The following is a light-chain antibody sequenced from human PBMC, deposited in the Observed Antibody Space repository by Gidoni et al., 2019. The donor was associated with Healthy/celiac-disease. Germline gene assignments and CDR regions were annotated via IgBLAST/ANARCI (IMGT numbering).Light chain of an antibody. J-gene: IGKJ2*01. CDR3: MQALQTPPYT. CDR1: QSLRHSNGHNY. V-gene: IGKV2-28*01. Sequence: DMVMTQSPLSLPVTPGEPASTSCRSSQSLRHSNGHNYLEWYLQKPGQSPQLLIFLGSNRASGVPDRFSGSGSGTDFTLKISRVEAEDVGVYYCMQALQTPPYTFGQGTKLEIK. CDR2: LGS.